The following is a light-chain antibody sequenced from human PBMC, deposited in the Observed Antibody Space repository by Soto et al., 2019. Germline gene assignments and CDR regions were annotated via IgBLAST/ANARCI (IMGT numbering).Light chain of an antibody. CDR2: EVT. CDR3: TSYTTSSTRV. CDR1: SSDVGIYNY. Sequence: QPVLTQPASVSGSPGRSIAISCTGTSSDVGIYNYVSWYQQHPGKVPKLIIYEVTNRPSGVSNRFSGSKSCNTASLIISGLQAEDEADYFCTSYTTSSTRVFGTGTKVTVL. V-gene: IGLV2-14*01. J-gene: IGLJ1*01.